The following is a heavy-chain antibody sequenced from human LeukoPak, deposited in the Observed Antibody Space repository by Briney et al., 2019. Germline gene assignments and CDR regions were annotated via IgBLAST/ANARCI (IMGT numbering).Heavy chain of an antibody. Sequence: GGSLRLSCAASGFTFSSYWMSWGRQAPGKGLEWVANIKQDGSEENFVDSVKGRFTISRDNAKKSLYLQMNSLRAEDTAVYYCARGSSAGASLRHDYWGQGTLVTVSS. V-gene: IGHV3-7*01. D-gene: IGHD1-26*01. CDR3: ARGSSAGASLRHDY. J-gene: IGHJ4*02. CDR2: IKQDGSEE. CDR1: GFTFSSYW.